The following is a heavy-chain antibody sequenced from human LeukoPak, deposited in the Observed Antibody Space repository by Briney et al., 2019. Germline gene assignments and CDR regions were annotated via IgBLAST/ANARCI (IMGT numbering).Heavy chain of an antibody. Sequence: GGSLKLSCAASGFTFSSYGMHWVRQAPGKGLEWVAFIRYDGSNKYYADSVKGRFTISRDNSKNTLYLQMNSLRAEDTAVYYCAKDLGHSSGWYYFDYWGQGTLVTVSS. CDR1: GFTFSSYG. CDR2: IRYDGSNK. V-gene: IGHV3-30*02. J-gene: IGHJ4*02. D-gene: IGHD6-19*01. CDR3: AKDLGHSSGWYYFDY.